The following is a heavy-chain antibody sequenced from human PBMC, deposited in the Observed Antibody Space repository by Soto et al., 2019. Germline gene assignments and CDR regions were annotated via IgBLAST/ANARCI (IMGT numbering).Heavy chain of an antibody. J-gene: IGHJ6*02. V-gene: IGHV4-30-4*01. Sequence: PSETLSLTCTVSGGSIKRDYYWAWVRQPPGGGLQWMGYKYYSGATDSDPSLEARVSFSVDTSKNQFFLNLTSVTVADTAVYFCARGRPNYFYYGLDVWGPGIPVT. CDR2: KYYSGAT. CDR1: GGSIKRDYY. CDR3: ARGRPNYFYYGLDV.